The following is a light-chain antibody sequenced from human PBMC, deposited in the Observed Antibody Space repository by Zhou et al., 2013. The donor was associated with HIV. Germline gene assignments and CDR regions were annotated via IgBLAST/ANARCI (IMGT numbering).Light chain of an antibody. CDR1: QTIINY. V-gene: IGKV1-39*01. Sequence: DIQMTQSPSSLSASVGDRVTITCRASQTIINYLNWYQKKPGKAPNLLIYAASSLQGGVPSRFSGSGSGTDFTLTISSLQPEDFATYYCHQSYSTPKGTFGQGTRLEIK. CDR3: HQSYSTPKGT. CDR2: AAS. J-gene: IGKJ5*01.